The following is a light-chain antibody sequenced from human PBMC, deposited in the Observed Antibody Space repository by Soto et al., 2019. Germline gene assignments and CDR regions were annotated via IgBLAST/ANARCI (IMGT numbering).Light chain of an antibody. V-gene: IGKV1-5*03. Sequence: DIQMTQSPSTLSASVGDRVTITCRASQSISSWVAWYQQKPGKGPKLLIYKASHLESGVPSRFSGSGSGTEFTLTISNLQPEDFATYYCQQSYSTPSITFGQGTRLEIK. J-gene: IGKJ5*01. CDR1: QSISSW. CDR2: KAS. CDR3: QQSYSTPSIT.